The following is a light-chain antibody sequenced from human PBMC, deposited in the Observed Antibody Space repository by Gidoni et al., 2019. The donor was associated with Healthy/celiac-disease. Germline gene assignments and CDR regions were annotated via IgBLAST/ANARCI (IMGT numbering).Light chain of an antibody. Sequence: DIQMTQSPSSLSASVGDRVTITCRASQSISSYLNWYQQKPGKAPKLLIYAASSLQSGVPSRFSGSGSGTDFTLTIRSLQPEDFATYYCQQSYSTPQLTFXGXTKVEIK. V-gene: IGKV1-39*01. CDR3: QQSYSTPQLT. CDR2: AAS. CDR1: QSISSY. J-gene: IGKJ4*01.